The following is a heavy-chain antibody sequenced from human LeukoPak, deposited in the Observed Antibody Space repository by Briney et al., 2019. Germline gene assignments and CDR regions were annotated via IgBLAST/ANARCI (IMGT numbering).Heavy chain of an antibody. CDR1: GGSISSSSYY. D-gene: IGHD6-19*01. Sequence: KPSETLSLTCTVSGGSISSSSYYWGWIRQPPGKGLEWIVSIYYSGSTYYNPSLKSRVTISVDTSKNQFSLKLSSVTAADTAVYYCARKDGIPGIAVAGHGHFDYWGQGTLVTVSS. V-gene: IGHV4-39*01. J-gene: IGHJ4*02. CDR2: IYYSGST. CDR3: ARKDGIPGIAVAGHGHFDY.